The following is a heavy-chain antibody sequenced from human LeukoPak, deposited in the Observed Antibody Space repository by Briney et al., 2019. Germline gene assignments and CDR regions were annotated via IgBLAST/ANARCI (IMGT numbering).Heavy chain of an antibody. CDR1: GGSISSSGYY. V-gene: IGHV4-39*07. J-gene: IGHJ4*02. CDR2: IYYSGST. CDR3: ARDWGGPHTASDY. Sequence: SETLSLTCTVSGGSISSSGYYWGWIRQPPGKGLEWIGSIYYSGSTYYNPSLKSRVTISVDTSKNQFSLKLSSVTAADTAVYYCARDWGGPHTASDYWGQGTLVTVSS. D-gene: IGHD2-21*01.